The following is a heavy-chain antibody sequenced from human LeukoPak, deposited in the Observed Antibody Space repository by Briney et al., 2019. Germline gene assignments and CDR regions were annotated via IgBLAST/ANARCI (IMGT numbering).Heavy chain of an antibody. D-gene: IGHD3-22*01. Sequence: GGSLRLSCAASGFTFSSYDMHWVRQPTGGGLEWVSGIGTAGDTYYLGSVKGRFTISRENAQNSLYLQMNSLRAGDTAVYYCARQRRDGSGYYGWGAFDIWGQGTMVTVSS. CDR2: IGTAGDT. V-gene: IGHV3-13*01. CDR3: ARQRRDGSGYYGWGAFDI. J-gene: IGHJ3*02. CDR1: GFTFSSYD.